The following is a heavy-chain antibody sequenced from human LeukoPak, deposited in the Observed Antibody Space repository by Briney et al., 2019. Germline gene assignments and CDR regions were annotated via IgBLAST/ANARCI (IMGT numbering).Heavy chain of an antibody. CDR3: ARGEGYNFGPLDY. CDR2: INSDGSST. J-gene: IGHJ4*02. CDR1: GFTFSSYE. D-gene: IGHD5-24*01. Sequence: GGSLRLSCAASGFTFSSYEMNWVRQAPGKGLVWVSRINSDGSSTSYADSVKGRFTISRDNAKNTLYLQMNSLRAEDTAVYYCARGEGYNFGPLDYWGQGTLVTVSS. V-gene: IGHV3-74*01.